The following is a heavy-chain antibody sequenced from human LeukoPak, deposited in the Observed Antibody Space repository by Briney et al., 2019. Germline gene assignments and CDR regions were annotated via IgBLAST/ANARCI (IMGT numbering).Heavy chain of an antibody. Sequence: PGRSLRLSCAASGFIFTNFAMHWVRQAPGKGLEWVAVVSYDGNIKYYSDSVKGRFTISRDNSKNTLYLQMNSLRAADTAVYYCAKDVKMFRGPMIMRHFDYWGQGTLVTVSS. V-gene: IGHV3-30*04. CDR2: VSYDGNIK. CDR1: GFIFTNFA. J-gene: IGHJ4*02. D-gene: IGHD3-10*01. CDR3: AKDVKMFRGPMIMRHFDY.